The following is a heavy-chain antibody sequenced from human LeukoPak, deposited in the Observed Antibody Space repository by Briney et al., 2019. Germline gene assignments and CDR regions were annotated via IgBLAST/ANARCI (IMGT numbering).Heavy chain of an antibody. J-gene: IGHJ2*01. V-gene: IGHV3-9*01. CDR1: GFTFDDYA. CDR3: AKDHYGDSTHWYFDL. Sequence: HAGRSLRLSCAASGFTFDDYAMHWVRQAPGKGLEWVSGISWNSGSIGYAVSVKGRFTISRDNAKNSLYLQMNSLRAEDTALYYCAKDHYGDSTHWYFDLWGRGTLVTVSS. D-gene: IGHD4-17*01. CDR2: ISWNSGSI.